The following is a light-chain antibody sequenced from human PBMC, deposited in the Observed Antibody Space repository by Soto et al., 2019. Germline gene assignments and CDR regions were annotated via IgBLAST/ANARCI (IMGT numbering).Light chain of an antibody. CDR2: AAY. Sequence: DIQLTQSPSFLSASVGDRATITCRASQGISSYLAWYQQKPGKAPKLLIYAAYTLQSGVPSRFSGSGSGTEFTLTISSLQPEDFATYYCKQFNNYPLTVGGGTKVDI. V-gene: IGKV1-9*01. J-gene: IGKJ4*01. CDR3: KQFNNYPLT. CDR1: QGISSY.